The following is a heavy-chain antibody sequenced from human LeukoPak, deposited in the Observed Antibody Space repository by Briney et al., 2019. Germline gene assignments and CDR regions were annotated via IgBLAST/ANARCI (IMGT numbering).Heavy chain of an antibody. V-gene: IGHV1-69*05. J-gene: IGHJ4*02. D-gene: IGHD3-3*01. CDR2: IIPIFGTA. CDR1: GGAFSSYA. CDR3: ARSENYDFWSGDAFDY. Sequence: SVKVSCKASGGAFSSYAISWVRQAPGQGLEWMGRIIPIFGTANYAQKFQGRVTITTDESTSTAYMELSSLRSEDTAVYYCARSENYDFWSGDAFDYWGQGTLVTVSS.